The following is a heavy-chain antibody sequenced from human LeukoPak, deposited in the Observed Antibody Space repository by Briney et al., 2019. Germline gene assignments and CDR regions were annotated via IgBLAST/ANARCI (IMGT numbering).Heavy chain of an antibody. D-gene: IGHD6-19*01. CDR3: ARLSTSVAGGDH. Sequence: GGSLRLSCTASGFSFSTSWMSWVRQTPGRGLEWVANIKKDGSEEYYVDSVKTRFTISRDNAKNSLYLQLNSLIVEDTAVYYCARLSTSVAGGDHWGQGTLVTVSS. CDR2: IKKDGSEE. J-gene: IGHJ4*02. CDR1: GFSFSTSW. V-gene: IGHV3-7*01.